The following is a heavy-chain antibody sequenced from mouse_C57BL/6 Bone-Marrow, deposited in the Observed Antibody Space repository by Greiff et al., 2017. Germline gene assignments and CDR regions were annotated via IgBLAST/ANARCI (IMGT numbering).Heavy chain of an antibody. V-gene: IGHV1-85*01. CDR3: ARESLVLLRCYFDV. J-gene: IGHJ1*03. CDR2: IYPRDGST. D-gene: IGHD1-1*01. Sequence: QVQLKESGPELVKPGASVKLSCKASGYTFTSYDINWVKQRPGQGLEWIGWIYPRDGSTTYNEKFKGKATLTVDTSSSTAYMELHSLTSEDSAVYFCARESLVLLRCYFDVWGTGTTVTVSS. CDR1: GYTFTSYD.